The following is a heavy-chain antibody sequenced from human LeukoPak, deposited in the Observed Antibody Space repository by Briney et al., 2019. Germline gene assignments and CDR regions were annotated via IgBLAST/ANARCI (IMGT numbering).Heavy chain of an antibody. CDR2: INHSGGT. D-gene: IGHD1-26*01. J-gene: IGHJ4*02. CDR3: ARGSSGAPRPHFPDY. V-gene: IGHV4-34*01. CDR1: GGSFSGYY. Sequence: SETLSLTCAVYGGSFSGYYWSWIRQPPGKGLEWIGEINHSGGTNYNTSLKSRVTISVDTSKNQFSLKLSSVTAADTAVYYCARGSSGAPRPHFPDYWGQGTLVTVSS.